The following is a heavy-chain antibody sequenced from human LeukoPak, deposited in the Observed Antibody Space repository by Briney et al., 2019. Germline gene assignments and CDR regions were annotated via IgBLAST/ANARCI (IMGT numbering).Heavy chain of an antibody. J-gene: IGHJ6*03. CDR3: AKAAAMVTAYYYYYMDV. CDR2: ISGSGGST. D-gene: IGHD5-18*01. V-gene: IGHV3-23*01. Sequence: GGSPRLSCAASGFTFSSYAMSWVRQAPGKGLEWVSAISGSGGSTYYADSVKGRFTISRDNSKNTLYLQMNSLRAEDTAVYYCAKAAAMVTAYYYYYMDVWGKGTTVTVSS. CDR1: GFTFSSYA.